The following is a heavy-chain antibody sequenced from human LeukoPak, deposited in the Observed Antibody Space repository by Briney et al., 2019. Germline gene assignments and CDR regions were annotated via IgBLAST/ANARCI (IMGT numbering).Heavy chain of an antibody. V-gene: IGHV1-18*01. J-gene: IGHJ5*02. CDR2: ISAYNGNT. CDR1: GYTFTSYG. Sequence: GASVTVSCKASGYTFTSYGISWVRQAPGQGLEWMGWISAYNGNTNYAQKLQGRVTMTTDTSTSTAYMELRSLRSDDTAVFYCARSLVRGVIQVGDNWFDPWGQGTLVTVSS. D-gene: IGHD3-10*01. CDR3: ARSLVRGVIQVGDNWFDP.